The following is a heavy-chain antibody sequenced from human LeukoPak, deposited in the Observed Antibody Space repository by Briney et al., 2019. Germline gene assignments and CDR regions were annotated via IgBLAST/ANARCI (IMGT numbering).Heavy chain of an antibody. D-gene: IGHD1-26*01. Sequence: PGGSLRLSCAASGFTFDDYAMHWVRQAPGKGLEWVSGISWNSGSIGYADSVKGRFTISRDNAKNSLYLQMNSLRAEDMALYYCAKDIGSGSYLDAFDIWGQGTMVTVSS. CDR2: ISWNSGSI. CDR3: AKDIGSGSYLDAFDI. CDR1: GFTFDDYA. V-gene: IGHV3-9*03. J-gene: IGHJ3*02.